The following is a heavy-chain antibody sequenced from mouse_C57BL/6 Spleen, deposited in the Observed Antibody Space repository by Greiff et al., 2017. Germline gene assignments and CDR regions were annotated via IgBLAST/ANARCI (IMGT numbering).Heavy chain of an antibody. CDR2: IHPNSGST. J-gene: IGHJ3*01. Sequence: VQLQQPGAELVKPGASVKLSCKASGYTFTSYWMHWVKQRPGQGLEWIGMIHPNSGSTNYNEKFKSKATLTVDKSSSTAYMQLSSLTSEDSAVYYCARYGEDSSEGFAYWGQGTLVTVSA. CDR1: GYTFTSYW. D-gene: IGHD3-2*01. V-gene: IGHV1-64*01. CDR3: ARYGEDSSEGFAY.